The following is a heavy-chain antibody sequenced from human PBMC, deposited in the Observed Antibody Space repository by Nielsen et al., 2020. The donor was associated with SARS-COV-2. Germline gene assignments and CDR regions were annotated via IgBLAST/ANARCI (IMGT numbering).Heavy chain of an antibody. CDR1: GYTFTSYY. D-gene: IGHD1-20*01. J-gene: IGHJ4*02. Sequence: ASVKVSCKASGYTFTSYYMHWVRQAPGQGLEWMGIINPSGGSTSYAQKFQGRATMTTDTSTSTAYMELRSLRSDDTAVYYCARARYNWNEGDYWGQGTLVTVSS. CDR3: ARARYNWNEGDY. CDR2: INPSGGST. V-gene: IGHV1-46*01.